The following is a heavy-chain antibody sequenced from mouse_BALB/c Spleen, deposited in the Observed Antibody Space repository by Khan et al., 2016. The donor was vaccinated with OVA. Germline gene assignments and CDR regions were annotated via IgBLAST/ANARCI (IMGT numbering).Heavy chain of an antibody. CDR3: ARGGNSVFAY. CDR1: GYTFTDYV. J-gene: IGHJ3*01. Sequence: VQLQQSGPELVKPGASVKMSCKASGYTFTDYVINWVKQRTGQGLEWIGDIFPGGGSSYYNEKFKGKAKLTADKSSNPAYMQLSSLTFEDSAVYFCARGGNSVFAYWGQGTLVTVSA. D-gene: IGHD1-1*01. V-gene: IGHV1-77*01. CDR2: IFPGGGSS.